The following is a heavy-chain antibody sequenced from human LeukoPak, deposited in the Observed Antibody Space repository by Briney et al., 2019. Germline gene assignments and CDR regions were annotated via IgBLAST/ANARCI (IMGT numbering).Heavy chain of an antibody. CDR3: AKDLLVGHSYYYGMDV. CDR1: GFTFSSYG. CDR2: ISYDGSNK. J-gene: IGHJ6*02. Sequence: RTGGSLRLSCAASGFTFSSYGMHWVRQAPGKGLEWVAVISYDGSNKYYADSVKGRFTIARDNSKNTLYLQMNSLRAEDTAVYYCAKDLLVGHSYYYGMDVWGQGTTVTVSS. V-gene: IGHV3-30*18. D-gene: IGHD1-26*01.